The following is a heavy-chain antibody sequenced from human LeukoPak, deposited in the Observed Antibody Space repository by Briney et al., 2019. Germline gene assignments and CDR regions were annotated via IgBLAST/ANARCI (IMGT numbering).Heavy chain of an antibody. CDR1: GFTFDDYA. CDR2: ISWNSGSI. J-gene: IGHJ4*02. D-gene: IGHD2-2*01. CDR3: AKDLGSSPQNYFDY. Sequence: GRSLRLSCAASGFTFDDYAMHWVRQAPGKGLEWVSGISWNSGSIGYADSVKGRFTISRDNAKNSLYLQMNSLRAEDTALYYCAKDLGSSPQNYFDYWGQGTLVTDSS. V-gene: IGHV3-9*01.